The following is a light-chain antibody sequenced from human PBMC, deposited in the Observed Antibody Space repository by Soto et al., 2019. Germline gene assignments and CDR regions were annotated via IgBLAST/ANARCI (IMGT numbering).Light chain of an antibody. CDR3: QQYNNWHT. V-gene: IGKV3-15*01. CDR1: QRFVRD. J-gene: IGKJ2*01. Sequence: EMVMTQSPATLSVSPGERLTLSSRASQRFVRDLAWYQQKPGQAPRLIMYGASTRATGVPARFSGSGSGTEFTLTISSLQSEDFGVYYCQQYNNWHTFGQGTKLEIK. CDR2: GAS.